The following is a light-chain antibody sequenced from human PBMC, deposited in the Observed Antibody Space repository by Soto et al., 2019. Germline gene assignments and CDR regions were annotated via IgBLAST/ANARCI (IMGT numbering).Light chain of an antibody. Sequence: QSVLTQPPSASGTPGQRVTISCSGSSSNIGRNSVYWYQQLPGTAPKLLIYTNNQRPSGVPDRFSGSKSGTSASLAISGLRSEDEADYYCAAWDDSLSTYVFGTGTKVTVL. J-gene: IGLJ1*01. CDR2: TNN. CDR3: AAWDDSLSTYV. V-gene: IGLV1-47*02. CDR1: SSNIGRNS.